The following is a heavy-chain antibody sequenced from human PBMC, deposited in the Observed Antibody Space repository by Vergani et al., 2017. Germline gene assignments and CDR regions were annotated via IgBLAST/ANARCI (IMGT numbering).Heavy chain of an antibody. J-gene: IGHJ6*02. CDR1: GFTFSSYG. D-gene: IGHD6-13*01. V-gene: IGHV3-30*18. CDR2: ISYDGSNK. CDR3: AKDTVGSIAAAADYGMDV. Sequence: QVQLVESGGGVVQPGRSLRLSCAASGFTFSSYGMHWVRQAPGKGLEWVAVISYDGSNKYYADSVKGRFTISRDNSKNTLYLQMNSLRAEDTAVYYCAKDTVGSIAAAADYGMDVWGQGTTVTVSS.